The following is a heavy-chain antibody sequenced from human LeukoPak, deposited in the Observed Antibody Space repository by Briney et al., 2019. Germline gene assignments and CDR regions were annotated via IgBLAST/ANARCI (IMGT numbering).Heavy chain of an antibody. CDR3: AREGPAPVGFDY. CDR1: GGSISSGDYY. J-gene: IGHJ4*02. CDR2: IYYSGST. D-gene: IGHD2-15*01. Sequence: PSETLSLTRTVSGGSISSGDYYWSWIRQPPGKGLEWVGYIYYSGSTYCNPSPKSRVTISVDTSKNQFSLKLSSVTAADTAVYYCAREGPAPVGFDYWGQGTLVTVSS. V-gene: IGHV4-30-4*01.